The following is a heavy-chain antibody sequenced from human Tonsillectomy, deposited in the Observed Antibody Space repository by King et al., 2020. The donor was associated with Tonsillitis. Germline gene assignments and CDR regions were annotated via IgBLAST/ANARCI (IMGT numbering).Heavy chain of an antibody. J-gene: IGHJ4*02. V-gene: IGHV4-31*03. Sequence: VQLQESGPGLVKPSQTLSLTCSVSVGSISSGGYYWSWSRQHPGKGLEWIGYIYYSGGTYYNPSLKSRVTMSVDTSTNQFSLSLTSVTAADTAAYFCASYHCSGTTCYWGYWGQGTLVTVSS. CDR2: IYYSGGT. D-gene: IGHD2-2*01. CDR3: ASYHCSGTTCYWGY. CDR1: VGSISSGGYY.